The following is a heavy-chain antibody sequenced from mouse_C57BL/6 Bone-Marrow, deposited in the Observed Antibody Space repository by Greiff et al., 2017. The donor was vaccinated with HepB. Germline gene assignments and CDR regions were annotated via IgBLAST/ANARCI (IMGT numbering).Heavy chain of an antibody. Sequence: VKLQESGAELVKPGASVKISCKASGYAFSSYWMNWVKQRPGKGLEWIGQIYPGDGDTNYNGKFKGKATLTADKSSSTAYMQLSSLTSEDSAVYFCAADSSGWGFAYWGQGTLVTVSA. D-gene: IGHD3-2*02. V-gene: IGHV1-80*01. J-gene: IGHJ3*01. CDR3: AADSSGWGFAY. CDR1: GYAFSSYW. CDR2: IYPGDGDT.